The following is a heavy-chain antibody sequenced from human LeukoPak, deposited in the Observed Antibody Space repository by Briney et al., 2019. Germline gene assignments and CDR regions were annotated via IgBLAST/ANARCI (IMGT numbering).Heavy chain of an antibody. CDR3: AKDQAYSGYDSGY. J-gene: IGHJ4*02. Sequence: GRSLRLSCAASGFTFSSYGMHWVRQAPGKGLEWEAVISYDGSNKYYADSVKGRFTISRDNSKNTLYLQMNSLRAEDTAVYYCAKDQAYSGYDSGYWGQGTLVTVSS. CDR1: GFTFSSYG. CDR2: ISYDGSNK. V-gene: IGHV3-30*18. D-gene: IGHD5-12*01.